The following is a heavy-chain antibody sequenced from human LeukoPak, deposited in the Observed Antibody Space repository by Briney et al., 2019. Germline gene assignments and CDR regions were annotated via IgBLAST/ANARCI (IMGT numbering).Heavy chain of an antibody. CDR2: IIGSGGSP. CDR1: GFTFSRYA. CDR3: AKGHSSGWSEVVDC. Sequence: GDSLRLSCAASGFTFSRYAMSWVRQAPGKGLEWVSGIIGSGGSPYYADSVKGRFTISRDNSRNTLYLQMNSLRGDDTAVYYCAKGHSSGWSEVVDCWGQGTLVTVSS. V-gene: IGHV3-23*01. J-gene: IGHJ4*02. D-gene: IGHD6-19*01.